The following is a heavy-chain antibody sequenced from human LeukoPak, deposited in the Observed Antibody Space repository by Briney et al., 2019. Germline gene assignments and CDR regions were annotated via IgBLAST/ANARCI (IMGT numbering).Heavy chain of an antibody. V-gene: IGHV5-51*01. D-gene: IGHD2-15*01. CDR3: ARLSSFYMDV. J-gene: IGHJ6*03. CDR1: GYSFTSYW. CDR2: IYPGDSDT. Sequence: GESLKISCKGSGYSFTSYWIGWVRQMPGKGLECMGIIYPGDSDTRYSPSFQGQVTFSADKSISTAYLQWSSLKASDTAIYYCARLSSFYMDVWGKGTTVTISS.